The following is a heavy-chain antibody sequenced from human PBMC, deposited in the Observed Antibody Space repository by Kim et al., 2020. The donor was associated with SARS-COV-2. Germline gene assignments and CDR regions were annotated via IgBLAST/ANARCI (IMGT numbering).Heavy chain of an antibody. CDR3: ATLQLNWNYFDY. V-gene: IGHV4-30-2*01. J-gene: IGHJ4*02. Sequence: YANPSLKSRCPISVDRSKNQFSLKLSSVTAADTAVYYCATLQLNWNYFDYWGQGTLVTVSS. D-gene: IGHD1-20*01.